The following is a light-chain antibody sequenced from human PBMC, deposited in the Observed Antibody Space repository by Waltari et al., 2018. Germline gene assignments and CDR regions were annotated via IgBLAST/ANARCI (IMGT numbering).Light chain of an antibody. CDR1: QSVRSSY. V-gene: IGKV3-20*01. CDR2: GAS. Sequence: EIVLTQSPGTLSLSPGERATLSCRASQSVRSSYLAWYQLKPGQAPRLIIYGASSRATGIPDRFSGSGSGTDFTLTISRLEPEDVAVYYCQQYGSSPKTFGQGTKLEIK. CDR3: QQYGSSPKT. J-gene: IGKJ2*01.